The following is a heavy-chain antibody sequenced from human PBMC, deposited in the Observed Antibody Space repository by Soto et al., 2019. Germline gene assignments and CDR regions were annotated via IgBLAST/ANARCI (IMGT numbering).Heavy chain of an antibody. J-gene: IGHJ6*02. D-gene: IGHD2-2*01. CDR1: GVSLSSYG. CDR3: ARDFEYCSSTNCYGYGMDV. V-gene: IGHV3-33*01. CDR2: IWYDGSNK. Sequence: GGSLRLSCAASGVSLSSYGMHWVRQAPGRGLEWVAVIWYDGSNKYYADSVKGRFTISRDNSKNTLYMQMNSLRAEDTAVYYCARDFEYCSSTNCYGYGMDVWGQGTTVTVSS.